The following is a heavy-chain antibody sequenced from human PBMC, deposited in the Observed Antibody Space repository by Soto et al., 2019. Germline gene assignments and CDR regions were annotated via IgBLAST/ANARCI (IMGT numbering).Heavy chain of an antibody. CDR1: GGSISSGGYY. J-gene: IGHJ4*02. D-gene: IGHD3-9*01. CDR2: IYYSGST. Sequence: TLSLTCTVSGGSISSGGYYWSWIRQHPGKGLEWIGYIYYSGSTYYNPSLKSRVTISVDTSKNQFSLKLSSVTAADTAVYYCARGXXDILTGYEAYYFDYWGQGTLVTVSS. CDR3: ARGXXDILTGYEAYYFDY. V-gene: IGHV4-31*03.